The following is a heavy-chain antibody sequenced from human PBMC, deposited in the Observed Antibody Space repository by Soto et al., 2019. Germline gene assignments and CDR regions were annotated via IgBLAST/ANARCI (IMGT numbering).Heavy chain of an antibody. CDR1: GGRLSCYA. Sequence: SVKASCKDSGGRLSCYAMSWVQQAPGQGLEWMGGIIPIFGTANYAQKFQGRVTITADKSTSTAYMELSSLRSEDTAVYYCALLIGIVVVTDPLFDIWGQGTMVTVSS. V-gene: IGHV1-69*06. CDR2: IIPIFGTA. J-gene: IGHJ3*02. D-gene: IGHD3-22*01. CDR3: ALLIGIVVVTDPLFDI.